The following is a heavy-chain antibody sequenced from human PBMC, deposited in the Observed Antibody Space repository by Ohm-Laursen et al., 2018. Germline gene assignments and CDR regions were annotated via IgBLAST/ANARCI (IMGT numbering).Heavy chain of an antibody. Sequence: GTLSLTCTVSGDSVSTYYWTWIRQPAGKGLEWIGRIYTSGSTNYNPSLKSRLTMSVDTSKNQFSLKLSSVTAADTAVYYCATDKGSYFDYWGQGTLVTVSS. CDR1: GDSVSTYY. CDR3: ATDKGSYFDY. D-gene: IGHD3-10*01. J-gene: IGHJ4*02. CDR2: IYTSGST. V-gene: IGHV4-4*07.